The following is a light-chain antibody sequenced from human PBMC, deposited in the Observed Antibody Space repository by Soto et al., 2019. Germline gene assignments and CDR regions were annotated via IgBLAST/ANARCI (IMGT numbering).Light chain of an antibody. J-gene: IGKJ4*01. Sequence: DIPVTQSPSAVSASVGDRVTITCRSSQGLVSWLAWYHQKPGKAPKLLIYAASSLQSGVPSRFSGSGSGTDFTLTISSLQPEDFATYYCQQTSSFPLTFGGGTKVEIK. CDR2: AAS. V-gene: IGKV1-12*01. CDR3: QQTSSFPLT. CDR1: QGLVSW.